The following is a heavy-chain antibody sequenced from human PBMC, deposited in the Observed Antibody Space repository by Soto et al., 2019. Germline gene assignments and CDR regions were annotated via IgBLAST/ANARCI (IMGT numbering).Heavy chain of an antibody. J-gene: IGHJ4*02. V-gene: IGHV1-2*04. CDR2: VDPNGGGS. Sequence: GGSVKVSCKTSGYSFTGYKLHWGRQGPGQGLEWMGWVDPNGGGSNSAQKFQGSVTMTWDTSITTAYLDLTRLTTNDTATYFCATWVDYGDFEGFDFWGQGTLVTVSS. D-gene: IGHD4-17*01. CDR1: GYSFTGYK. CDR3: ATWVDYGDFEGFDF.